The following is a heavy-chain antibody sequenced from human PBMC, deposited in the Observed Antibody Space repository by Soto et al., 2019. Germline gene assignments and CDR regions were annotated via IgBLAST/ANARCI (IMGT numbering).Heavy chain of an antibody. J-gene: IGHJ5*02. D-gene: IGHD6-19*01. CDR3: AGMPYTSGLRFDP. V-gene: IGHV4-30-2*01. CDR1: GDSYSISTYS. CDR2: IHQSGVT. Sequence: LSLTCNMSGDSYSISTYSWSWIRQPPGKALQWIGFIHQSGVTSYNPSLASRVSISLDRSNNQCSLKLKSVTAADTAVYFCAGMPYTSGLRFDPWGPGTLVTVSS.